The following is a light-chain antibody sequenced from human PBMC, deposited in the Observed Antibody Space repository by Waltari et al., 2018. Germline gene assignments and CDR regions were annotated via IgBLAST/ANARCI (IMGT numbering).Light chain of an antibody. CDR2: EVS. CDR3: SSYAGSNNLV. J-gene: IGLJ3*02. CDR1: TSDRGCHHY. V-gene: IGLV2-8*01. Sequence: QSALTQPPSSSGSPGQSVTIPCTATTSDRGCHHYVSWFQQHPGKATKLMIYEVSKPPSGVPDRFSGSKSGNTASLTVSGLQAEDEADYYCSSYAGSNNLVFGGGTKLTVL.